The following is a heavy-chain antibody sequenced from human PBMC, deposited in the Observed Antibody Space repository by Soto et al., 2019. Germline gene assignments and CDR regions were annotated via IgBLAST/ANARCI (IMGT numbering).Heavy chain of an antibody. Sequence: GASVKVSCKASGGTFSSYAISWVRQAPGQGLEWMGGIIPIFGTANYAQKFQGRVTITADESTSTAYMELSSLRSEDTAVYYCARGDYYDSPSPTDYWGQGTLVTVSS. V-gene: IGHV1-69*13. CDR2: IIPIFGTA. J-gene: IGHJ4*02. CDR3: ARGDYYDSPSPTDY. D-gene: IGHD3-22*01. CDR1: GGTFSSYA.